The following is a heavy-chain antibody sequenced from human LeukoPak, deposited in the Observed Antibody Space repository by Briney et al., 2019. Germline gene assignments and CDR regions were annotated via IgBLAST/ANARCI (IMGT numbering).Heavy chain of an antibody. J-gene: IGHJ3*02. CDR1: RFTFSSYG. V-gene: IGHV3-30*02. CDR2: IRYDGSNK. Sequence: GGSLRLSCAASRFTFSSYGMHWVRQAPGKGLEWVAFIRYDGSNKYYADSVKGRFTISRDNSKNTLYLQMNSLRAEDTAVYYCAKEDYDFWSAIGDAFDIWGQGTMVTVSS. D-gene: IGHD3-3*01. CDR3: AKEDYDFWSAIGDAFDI.